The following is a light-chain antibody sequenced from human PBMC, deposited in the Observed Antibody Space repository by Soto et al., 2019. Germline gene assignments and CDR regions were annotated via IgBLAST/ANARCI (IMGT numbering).Light chain of an antibody. CDR1: QSLSNNIY. V-gene: IGKV3-20*01. Sequence: EIVLTQSPGTLSLSPVERATLSCMASQSLSNNIYLAWYQQKPGQAPRLLIHDAFIRATGIPDRFSGSGSGTDFTLTIARLEPEDFAVYYCQQYGGSPRTFGQGTRLEIK. CDR2: DAF. CDR3: QQYGGSPRT. J-gene: IGKJ5*01.